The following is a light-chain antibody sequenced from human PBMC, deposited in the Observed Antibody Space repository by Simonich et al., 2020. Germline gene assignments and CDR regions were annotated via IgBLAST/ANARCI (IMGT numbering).Light chain of an antibody. Sequence: DIVMPQSPLSLPVTPGEPASISCRSSQGLLHSNGYNYLDWYLQKPGHPPQLLIYLGSNRASGVPDRFSGSGSGTDFTLKISRVEAEDVGVYYCMQGTHWPLTFGGGTKVEIK. CDR2: LGS. J-gene: IGKJ4*01. V-gene: IGKV2-28*01. CDR1: QGLLHSNGYNY. CDR3: MQGTHWPLT.